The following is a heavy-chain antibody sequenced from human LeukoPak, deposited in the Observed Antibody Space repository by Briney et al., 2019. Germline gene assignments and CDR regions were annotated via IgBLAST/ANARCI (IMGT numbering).Heavy chain of an antibody. V-gene: IGHV3-15*01. CDR1: GFTFSNAW. J-gene: IGHJ3*02. CDR2: IKSKTDGGTT. CDR3: AKDPRITMVRGVIGAFDI. D-gene: IGHD3-10*01. Sequence: PGGSLRLSCAASGFTFSNAWMSWVRQAPGKGLEWVGRIKSKTDGGTTDYAAPVKGRFTISRDDSKNTLYLQMNSLRAEDTAVYYCAKDPRITMVRGVIGAFDIWGQGTMVTVSS.